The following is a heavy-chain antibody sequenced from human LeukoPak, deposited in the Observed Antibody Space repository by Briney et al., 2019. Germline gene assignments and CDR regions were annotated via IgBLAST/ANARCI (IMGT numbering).Heavy chain of an antibody. Sequence: GASVKVSCKASGGTFISYAISWVRQAPGQGLEWMGIINPSGGSTSYAQKFQGRVTMTRDTSTSTVYMELSSLRSEDTAVYYCAREDEVYYDSSGYSDDAFDIWGQGTMVTVSS. CDR3: AREDEVYYDSSGYSDDAFDI. J-gene: IGHJ3*02. CDR1: GGTFISYA. D-gene: IGHD3-22*01. CDR2: INPSGGST. V-gene: IGHV1-46*01.